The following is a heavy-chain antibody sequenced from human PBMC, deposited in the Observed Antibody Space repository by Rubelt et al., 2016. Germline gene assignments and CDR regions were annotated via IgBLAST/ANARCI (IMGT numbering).Heavy chain of an antibody. CDR2: IYYSGST. CDR3: ARALRGYYGSGSYGMDV. Sequence: QVQLQESGPGLVKPSQTLSLTCTVSGGSISSGGYYWSWIRQHPGKGLEWIGYIYYSGSTNYNPSLKSLVTISVDTSKNQFSLKLSSVTAADTAVYYCARALRGYYGSGSYGMDVWGQGTTVTVSS. V-gene: IGHV4-31*01. CDR1: GGSISSGGYY. D-gene: IGHD3-10*01. J-gene: IGHJ6*02.